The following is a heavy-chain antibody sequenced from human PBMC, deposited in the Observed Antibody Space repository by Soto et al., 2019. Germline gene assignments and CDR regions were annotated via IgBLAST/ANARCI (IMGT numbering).Heavy chain of an antibody. CDR1: GFTFSSYA. D-gene: IGHD3-22*01. CDR3: AKDAYYYDSSGYYYDLYYYYGMDV. CDR2: ISGSGGST. J-gene: IGHJ6*02. V-gene: IGHV3-23*01. Sequence: PGGSLRLSCAASGFTFSSYAMSWVRQAPGKGLEWVSAISGSGGSTYYADSVKGRFTISRDNSKNTLYLQMNSLRAEDTAVYYCAKDAYYYDSSGYYYDLYYYYGMDVWGQGPRSPSP.